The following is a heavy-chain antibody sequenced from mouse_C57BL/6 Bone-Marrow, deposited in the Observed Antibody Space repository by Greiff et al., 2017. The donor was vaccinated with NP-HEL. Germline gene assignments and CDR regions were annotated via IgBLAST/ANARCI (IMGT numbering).Heavy chain of an antibody. CDR1: GFTFSSYA. CDR3: TRRDYDYDVHFDY. CDR2: ISSGGDYI. V-gene: IGHV5-9-1*02. Sequence: EVKLQESGEGLVKPGGSLKLSCAASGFTFSSYAMSWVRQTPEKRLEWVAYISSGGDYIYYADTVKGRFTISRDNARNTLYLQMSSLKSEDTAMYYCTRRDYDYDVHFDYWGQGTTLTVSS. D-gene: IGHD2-4*01. J-gene: IGHJ2*01.